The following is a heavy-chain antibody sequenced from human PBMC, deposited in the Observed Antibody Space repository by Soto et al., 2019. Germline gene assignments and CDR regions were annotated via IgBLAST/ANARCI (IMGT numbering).Heavy chain of an antibody. Sequence: GASVKVSCKASGYTFTSYYIHWVRQAPGQGLEWMGIINPRGGITTYAQKFQGRLTMTGDTSTSTVYMELSSLTSEDTAMYHCASSPAYGSSWYGIPPDLSHGMDVWGQGTTATVSS. J-gene: IGHJ6*02. CDR2: INPRGGIT. V-gene: IGHV1-46*01. D-gene: IGHD6-13*01. CDR1: GYTFTSYY. CDR3: ASSPAYGSSWYGIPPDLSHGMDV.